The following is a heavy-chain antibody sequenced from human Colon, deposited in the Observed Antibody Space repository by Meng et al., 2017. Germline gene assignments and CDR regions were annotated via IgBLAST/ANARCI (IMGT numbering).Heavy chain of an antibody. CDR2: TYYRSKWYN. Sequence: QVQLQQSGPGLVKPSQTLSLICVISGDSVSSNTAAWNWIRQSPSRGLEWLGRTYYRSKWYNEYAVSVKSRMTFNADTSKNQVSLQVNSVTPEDTAVYYCARDHGYSYGLPLDYWGQGILVTVSS. CDR3: ARDHGYSYGLPLDY. V-gene: IGHV6-1*01. CDR1: GDSVSSNTAA. J-gene: IGHJ4*02. D-gene: IGHD5-18*01.